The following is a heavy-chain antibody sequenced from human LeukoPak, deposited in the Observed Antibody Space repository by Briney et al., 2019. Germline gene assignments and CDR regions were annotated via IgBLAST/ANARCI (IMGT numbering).Heavy chain of an antibody. CDR3: VIGSSFECFQH. CDR2: IIPILGIA. V-gene: IGHV1-69*04. D-gene: IGHD6-13*01. CDR1: GGTFSSYA. J-gene: IGHJ1*01. Sequence: GASVKVSCKASGGTFSSYAISWVRQAPGQGLEWMGRIIPILGIANYAQKVQGRVTITADKSTSTAYMELSSLRSEDTAVYYCVIGSSFECFQHWGQGTLVTVSS.